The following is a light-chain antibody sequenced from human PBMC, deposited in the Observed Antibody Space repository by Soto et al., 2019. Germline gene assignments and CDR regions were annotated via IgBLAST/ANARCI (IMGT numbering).Light chain of an antibody. CDR1: QSVSSN. V-gene: IGKV3-15*01. CDR2: GAS. Sequence: EIVMTQSPATLSVSPGERATLSCRASQSVSSNLAWYQQKPGQAPRLLIYGASTRAPGVPTRFSGSRSGAEFTLTINSLQSEDFAVYYCQPYNNWPLTFGGGTKVDIK. CDR3: QPYNNWPLT. J-gene: IGKJ4*01.